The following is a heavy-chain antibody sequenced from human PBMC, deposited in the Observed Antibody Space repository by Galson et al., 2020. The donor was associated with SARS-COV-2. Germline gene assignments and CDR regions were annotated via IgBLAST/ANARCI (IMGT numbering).Heavy chain of an antibody. CDR1: GGSISSSNW. Sequence: SETLSLTCAVSGGSISSSNWWSWVRQPPGKGLEWIGEIYHSGSTNYHPSLKSRVTISVDKSKNQFSLKLSSVTAADTAVYYCARGPQYDSSGYYYVYWGQGTLVTVSS. J-gene: IGHJ4*02. CDR2: IYHSGST. CDR3: ARGPQYDSSGYYYVY. V-gene: IGHV4-4*02. D-gene: IGHD3-22*01.